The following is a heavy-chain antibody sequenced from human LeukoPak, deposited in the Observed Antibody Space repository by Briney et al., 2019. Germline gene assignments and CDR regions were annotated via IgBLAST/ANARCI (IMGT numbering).Heavy chain of an antibody. V-gene: IGHV3-33*01. D-gene: IGHD4-17*01. CDR2: IWYDGSNK. Sequence: GGSLRLSCAASGFTFSSYGMHWVRQAPGKGLEWVAVIWYDGSNKYYADSVKGRFTISRDNSKNTLYLQMNSLRAEDTAVYYCARERTTVTTYFDYWGQGTLVTVSS. J-gene: IGHJ4*02. CDR3: ARERTTVTTYFDY. CDR1: GFTFSSYG.